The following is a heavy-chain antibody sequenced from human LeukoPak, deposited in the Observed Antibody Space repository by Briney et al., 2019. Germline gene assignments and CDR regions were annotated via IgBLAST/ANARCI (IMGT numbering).Heavy chain of an antibody. CDR1: GYTFTSYG. CDR2: ISAYNGNT. CDR3: ARVRVGGWYFDY. D-gene: IGHD6-19*01. Sequence: ASVTVSCKTSGYTFTSYGISWVRQAPGQGVEWMGWISAYNGNTNYAQKLQGRVTMTTDTSTSTAYMELRSLRSDDTAVYYCARVRVGGWYFDYWGQGTLVTVSS. V-gene: IGHV1-18*01. J-gene: IGHJ4*02.